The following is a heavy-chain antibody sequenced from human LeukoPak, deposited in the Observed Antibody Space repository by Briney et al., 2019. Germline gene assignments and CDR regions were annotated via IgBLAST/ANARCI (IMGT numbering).Heavy chain of an antibody. CDR1: GASISSGDYY. V-gene: IGHV4-30-4*08. CDR2: IYYRGTT. CDR3: AREYRYDFWSGYPGRFDP. J-gene: IGHJ5*02. Sequence: KASETLSLTCTVSGASISSGDYYWSWIRQPPGKGLECIGYIYYRGTTYYNPSLKSRVTISVDTSKNQFSLKLSSVTAADTAVYYCAREYRYDFWSGYPGRFDPWGQGTLVTVSS. D-gene: IGHD3-3*01.